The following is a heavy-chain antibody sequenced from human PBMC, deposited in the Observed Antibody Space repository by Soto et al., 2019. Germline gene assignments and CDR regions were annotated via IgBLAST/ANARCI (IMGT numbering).Heavy chain of an antibody. Sequence: EVQLLESGGGLVQPGGSLRLSCAASGFTFSSYAMSWVRQAPGKGLEWVSAISGSGGSTYYADSVKGRFTISRDNSQNTLYLQMNSLRAEDTAVYYCAKDPDYYGSGSYYMSCYFDYWGQGTLVTVSS. CDR1: GFTFSSYA. CDR2: ISGSGGST. J-gene: IGHJ4*02. CDR3: AKDPDYYGSGSYYMSCYFDY. D-gene: IGHD3-10*01. V-gene: IGHV3-23*01.